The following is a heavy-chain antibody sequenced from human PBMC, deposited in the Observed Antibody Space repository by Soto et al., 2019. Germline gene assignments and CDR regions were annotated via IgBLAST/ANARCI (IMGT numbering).Heavy chain of an antibody. Sequence: EVQLVESGGGLVQPGGSLRLSCAASGFTFSSYSMNWVRQAPGKGLEWVSYISSSSSTIYYADSVKGRFTISRDNAKNSLYLQMNSLRAEDTAVYYCARGGGSCYSVGCRDAFDNWGQGTMVTVSS. CDR3: ARGGGSCYSVGCRDAFDN. D-gene: IGHD2-15*01. CDR2: ISSSSSTI. CDR1: GFTFSSYS. J-gene: IGHJ3*02. V-gene: IGHV3-48*01.